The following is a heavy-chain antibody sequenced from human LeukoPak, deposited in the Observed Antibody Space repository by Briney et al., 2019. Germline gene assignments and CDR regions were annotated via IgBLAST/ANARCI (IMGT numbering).Heavy chain of an antibody. D-gene: IGHD3/OR15-3a*01. CDR3: ARHWGNGHGTGAGPIDY. V-gene: IGHV4-38-2*02. CDR1: AYYISSGYY. Sequence: SETLSLTCTVTAYYISSGYYWGWIRQPPGKGLECIGGVYHSGSTFYNPSLKSRVTISADTSKNQLSLKLNSVTAADTAVYYCARHWGNGHGTGAGPIDYWGQGTLVTVSS. CDR2: VYHSGST. J-gene: IGHJ4*02.